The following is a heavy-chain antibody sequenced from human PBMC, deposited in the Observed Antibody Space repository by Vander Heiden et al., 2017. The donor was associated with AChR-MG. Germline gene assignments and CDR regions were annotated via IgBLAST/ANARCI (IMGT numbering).Heavy chain of an antibody. V-gene: IGHV1-69*01. J-gene: IGHJ3*02. D-gene: IGHD3-3*01. Sequence: QVQLVQSGAEVKKPGSSVKVSCKASGGTFSSYAISWVRQAPGQGLEWMGGIIPIFGTANYAQKFQGRVTITADESTSTAYMELSSLRSEDTAVYYCAREMGGLSEWLLAYDAFDIWGQGTMVTVSS. CDR1: GGTFSSYA. CDR3: AREMGGLSEWLLAYDAFDI. CDR2: IIPIFGTA.